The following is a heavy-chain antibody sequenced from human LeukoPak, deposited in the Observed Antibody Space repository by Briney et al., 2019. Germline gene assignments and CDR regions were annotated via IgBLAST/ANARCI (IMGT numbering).Heavy chain of an antibody. CDR1: GFTFSSYW. CDR3: ARDLGYYDSSGQLYY. V-gene: IGHV3-7*01. D-gene: IGHD3-22*01. Sequence: GGSLRLSCAASGFTFSSYWMSWVRQAPGKGLEWVANIKQDGSEKYYVDSVKGRFTISRDNAKNTLYLQMNSLRAEDTAVYYCARDLGYYDSSGQLYYWGQGTLVTVSS. CDR2: IKQDGSEK. J-gene: IGHJ4*02.